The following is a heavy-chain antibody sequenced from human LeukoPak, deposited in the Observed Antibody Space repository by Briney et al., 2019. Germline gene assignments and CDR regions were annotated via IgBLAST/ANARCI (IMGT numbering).Heavy chain of an antibody. CDR1: GYTFPSYF. CDR2: INPTGGST. CDR3: ARAADCGGDCYSFQRFDP. Sequence: GASVKVSCKASGYTFPSYFMHWVRQAPGQGLEWMGIINPTGGSTTYAQKFQGRVTITADESTSTAYMELSSLRSEDTAVYYCARAADCGGDCYSFQRFDPWGQGTLVTVSS. D-gene: IGHD2-21*02. J-gene: IGHJ5*02. V-gene: IGHV1-46*01.